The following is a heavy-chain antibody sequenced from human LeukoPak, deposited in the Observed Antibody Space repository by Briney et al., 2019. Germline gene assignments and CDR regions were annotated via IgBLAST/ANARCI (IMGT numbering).Heavy chain of an antibody. CDR2: IGWNGNSV. CDR3: AKAFTTGWHNYDH. D-gene: IGHD1/OR15-1a*01. CDR1: GSNFGDHA. Sequence: GGSLRLSCVASGSNFGDHAMHWVRQAPGEGLEWGSGIGWNGNSVGYADAVMGGFTISRDSAKNSLYLQMNSLRPEDTALYYCAKAFTTGWHNYDHWGQGTLVTVSS. J-gene: IGHJ5*02. V-gene: IGHV3-9*01.